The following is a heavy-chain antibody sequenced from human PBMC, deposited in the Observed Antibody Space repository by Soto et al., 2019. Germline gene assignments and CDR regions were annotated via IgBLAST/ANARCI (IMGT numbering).Heavy chain of an antibody. J-gene: IGHJ4*02. D-gene: IGHD6-6*01. V-gene: IGHV4-59*01. CDR3: ARSIAVPSSHIDH. Sequence: SETLSLTCSVSGGSISGYYWSWVRQAPGTGLEWIGYVYDTGSTSYNPSLQSRVTISVDTSKKQFSLSLRLVTAADTAVYFCARSIAVPSSHIDHWGQGTRVTVSS. CDR1: GGSISGYY. CDR2: VYDTGST.